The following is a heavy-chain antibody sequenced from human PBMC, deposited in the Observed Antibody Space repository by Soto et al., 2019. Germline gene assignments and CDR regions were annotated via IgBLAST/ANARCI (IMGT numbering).Heavy chain of an antibody. Sequence: PSATLSLTCTVSGGSITSYYWSWIRQPPGKGLEWIGYIYYSGSTNYNPSLKSRVTISVDTSKNQFSLKLSSVTAADTAVYYCARVPSGTVYDYWGQGTLVTVSS. J-gene: IGHJ4*02. V-gene: IGHV4-59*01. CDR1: GGSITSYY. CDR3: ARVPSGTVYDY. D-gene: IGHD3-10*01. CDR2: IYYSGST.